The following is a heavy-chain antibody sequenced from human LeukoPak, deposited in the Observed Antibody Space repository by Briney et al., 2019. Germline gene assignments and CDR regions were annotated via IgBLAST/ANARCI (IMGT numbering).Heavy chain of an antibody. CDR2: ISGSGGST. Sequence: GGSLRLSCAASGFTFSSYAMSWVRQAPGKGLEWVSAISGSGGSTYYADSVKGRFTISRDNSKNTLYLQMNSLRGEDTSVYFCAKVKAVAACFDYWGQGTLVTVSS. CDR3: AKVKAVAACFDY. CDR1: GFTFSSYA. V-gene: IGHV3-23*01. J-gene: IGHJ4*02. D-gene: IGHD6-19*01.